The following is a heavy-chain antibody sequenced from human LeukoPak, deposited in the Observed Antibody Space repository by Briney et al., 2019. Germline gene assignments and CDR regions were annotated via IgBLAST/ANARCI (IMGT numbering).Heavy chain of an antibody. Sequence: ATVKVSCKASGYTFTGYYMHWVRQAPGQGLEWMGWINPNSGGTNYAQKFQGRVTMTRDTSISTAYMELSRLRSDDTAVYYCARSLPRYYYGSGSYINWFDPWGQGTLVTVSS. CDR3: ARSLPRYYYGSGSYINWFDP. J-gene: IGHJ5*02. CDR2: INPNSGGT. D-gene: IGHD3-10*01. CDR1: GYTFTGYY. V-gene: IGHV1-2*02.